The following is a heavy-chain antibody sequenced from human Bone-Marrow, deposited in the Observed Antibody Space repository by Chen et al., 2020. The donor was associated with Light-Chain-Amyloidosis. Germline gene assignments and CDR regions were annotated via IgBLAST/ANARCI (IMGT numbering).Heavy chain of an antibody. D-gene: IGHD2-8*02. CDR1: GFPFSSYA. Sequence: EVQLLESGGGLVQPGGSLRLSCAASGFPFSSYAMTWVRQAPGKGMEWVSTIRVSGGSTYYAASVKVRFTISRDNSKNTLYLQMNSLRADDTALYYCARSIGWWSYNFWGQGTLVTVSS. CDR2: IRVSGGST. CDR3: ARSIGWWSYNF. J-gene: IGHJ4*02. V-gene: IGHV3-23*01.